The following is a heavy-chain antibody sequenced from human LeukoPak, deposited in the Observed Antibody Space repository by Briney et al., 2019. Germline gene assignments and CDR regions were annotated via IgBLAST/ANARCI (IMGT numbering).Heavy chain of an antibody. Sequence: PGGSLRLSCAASGFTFSNHWMNWVRQAPGKGLEWVANIKQDGSEKYYVDSVNGRFTISRDNTKNSLYLQMNSLRAEDTALYYCARAYDYSNTIDYWGQGTLVTVSS. J-gene: IGHJ4*02. CDR3: ARAYDYSNTIDY. D-gene: IGHD4-11*01. CDR1: GFTFSNHW. V-gene: IGHV3-7*01. CDR2: IKQDGSEK.